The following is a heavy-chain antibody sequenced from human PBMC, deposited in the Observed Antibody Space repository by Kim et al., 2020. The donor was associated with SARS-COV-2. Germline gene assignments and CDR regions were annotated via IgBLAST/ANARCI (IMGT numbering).Heavy chain of an antibody. CDR3: GRETYYYGSGSFAGWFDP. CDR2: IIPILGIA. Sequence: SVKVSCKASGGTFSSYAISWVRQAPGQGLEWMGRIIPILGIANYAQKFQGRVTITADKSTSTAYMELSSLRSEDTAVYYCGRETYYYGSGSFAGWFDPWGQGTLVTVSS. D-gene: IGHD3-10*01. V-gene: IGHV1-69*04. CDR1: GGTFSSYA. J-gene: IGHJ5*02.